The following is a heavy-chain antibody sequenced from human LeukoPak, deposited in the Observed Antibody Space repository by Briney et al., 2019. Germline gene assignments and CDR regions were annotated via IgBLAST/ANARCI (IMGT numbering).Heavy chain of an antibody. J-gene: IGHJ3*02. Sequence: SETLSLTCTVSGGSISSYYWSWIRQPAGKGLEWIGRIYTSGTTHYNPSLKSRVTMSVDTSKNQFSLKLSSVTAADTAVYYCARDGTSSSGYYDAFDIWGQGTMVTVSS. CDR1: GGSISSYY. V-gene: IGHV4-4*07. CDR3: ARDGTSSSGYYDAFDI. CDR2: IYTSGTT. D-gene: IGHD3-22*01.